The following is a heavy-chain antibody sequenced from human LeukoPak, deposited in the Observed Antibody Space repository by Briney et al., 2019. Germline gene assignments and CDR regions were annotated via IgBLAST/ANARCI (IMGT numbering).Heavy chain of an antibody. CDR3: ARDKCTSTSCYTDDAFDI. CDR2: VSGSGSPI. D-gene: IGHD2-2*02. V-gene: IGHV3-11*04. J-gene: IGHJ3*02. CDR1: GFSFSDYY. Sequence: GGSLRLSCAASGFSFSDYYMTWIRQAPGKGLEWVSYVSGSGSPIYYADSIKGRFTISRDNAENSLYLQMNSLRAEDTAVYYCARDKCTSTSCYTDDAFDIWGQGTMVSVSS.